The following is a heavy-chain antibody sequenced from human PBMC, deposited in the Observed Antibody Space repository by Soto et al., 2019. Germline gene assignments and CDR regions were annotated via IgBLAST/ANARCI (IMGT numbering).Heavy chain of an antibody. CDR1: GFTFSSYA. CDR3: AKDYSRDGYNVFYGMDV. CDR2: ISGSGGST. V-gene: IGHV3-23*01. D-gene: IGHD5-12*01. J-gene: IGHJ6*02. Sequence: TGGSLRLSCAASGFTFSSYAMSWVRQAPGKGLEWVSAISGSGGSTYYADSVKGRFTISRDNSKNTLYLQMNSLRAEDTAVYYCAKDYSRDGYNVFYGMDVWGQGTTVPSP.